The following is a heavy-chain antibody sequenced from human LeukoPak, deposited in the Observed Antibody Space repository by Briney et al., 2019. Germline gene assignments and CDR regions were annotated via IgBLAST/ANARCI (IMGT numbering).Heavy chain of an antibody. CDR3: ARLGSTGYYDSSGSRRAALDY. Sequence: SQTLSLTCTVSGGSISSSSYYWGWIRQPPGKGLEWIGSSHIIGSTYYNPSLKSRVTISVDTSKNQFSLKLSSVTAADTAVYYCARLGSTGYYDSSGSRRAALDYWGQGTLVTVSS. V-gene: IGHV4-39*01. CDR2: SHIIGST. CDR1: GGSISSSSYY. D-gene: IGHD3-22*01. J-gene: IGHJ4*02.